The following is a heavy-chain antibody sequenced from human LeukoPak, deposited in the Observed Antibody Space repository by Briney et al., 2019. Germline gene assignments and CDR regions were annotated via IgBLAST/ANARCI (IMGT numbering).Heavy chain of an antibody. J-gene: IGHJ4*02. D-gene: IGHD5-12*01. Sequence: KPSETLSLTCTVSRGSISNYWWSWIRQAAGKGLEWIGRVYPSGTTHYNPSLQSRVTPSVDTSKNQFSLKLSSPTAADTAVYYCARDAGGYEDYWGQGTLVTVSS. CDR3: ARDAGGYEDY. CDR2: VYPSGTT. V-gene: IGHV4-4*07. CDR1: RGSISNYW.